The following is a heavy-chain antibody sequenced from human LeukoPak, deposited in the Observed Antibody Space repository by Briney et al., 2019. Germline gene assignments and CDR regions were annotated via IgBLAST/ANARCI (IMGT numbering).Heavy chain of an antibody. Sequence: PGGSLRLSCVASGFTFSSYWMSWVRQAPGKGLEWVANIKQDGSEKYYVDSVKGRFTISRDNAKNSLYLQMNSLRVDDTAVYYCASLLGWSRAFDFWGQGTMVIVSS. CDR1: GFTFSSYW. D-gene: IGHD2-15*01. J-gene: IGHJ3*01. V-gene: IGHV3-7*01. CDR3: ASLLGWSRAFDF. CDR2: IKQDGSEK.